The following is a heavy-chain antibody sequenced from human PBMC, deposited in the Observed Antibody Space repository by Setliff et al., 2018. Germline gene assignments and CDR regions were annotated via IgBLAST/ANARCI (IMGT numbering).Heavy chain of an antibody. V-gene: IGHV4-4*02. J-gene: IGHJ4*02. D-gene: IGHD1-1*01. CDR3: AKGGGRYHSDY. CDR1: GASIRNNYY. Sequence: PSETLSLTGAVSGASIRNNYYWGWIRQSPGKGLEWIGQIYHDGNSNFNPSVHYSPPLKSRDTMSIDKSNNQFPLKLTSVTAADTAVYYCAKGGGRYHSDYWGQGTLVTVSS. CDR2: IYHDGNS.